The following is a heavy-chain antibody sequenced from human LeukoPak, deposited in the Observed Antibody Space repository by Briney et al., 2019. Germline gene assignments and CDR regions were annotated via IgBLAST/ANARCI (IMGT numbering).Heavy chain of an antibody. D-gene: IGHD5-24*01. CDR2: ISSSSSTI. CDR1: GGSFSGYY. CDR3: AREMGDGYNRFDY. V-gene: IGHV3-11*04. Sequence: LSLTCAVYGGSFSGYYWSWIRQPPGKGLEWVSYISSSSSTIYYADSVKGRFTISRDNAKNSLYLQMNSLRAEDTAVYYCAREMGDGYNRFDYWGQGTLVTVSS. J-gene: IGHJ4*02.